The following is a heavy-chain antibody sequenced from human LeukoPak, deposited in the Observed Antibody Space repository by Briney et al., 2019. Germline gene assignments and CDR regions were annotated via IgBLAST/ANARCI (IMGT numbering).Heavy chain of an antibody. Sequence: SGGSLRLSCAASGFTFTTYWMSWVRQLPGKGLEWVANINQDGTEKYYADSVKGRFTISRDNAKNSLYLQMNSLRAEDTAVYYCARGAWDYDILTGYYYFDYWGQGTLVTVSS. V-gene: IGHV3-7*01. CDR3: ARGAWDYDILTGYYYFDY. CDR1: GFTFTTYW. D-gene: IGHD3-9*01. CDR2: INQDGTEK. J-gene: IGHJ4*02.